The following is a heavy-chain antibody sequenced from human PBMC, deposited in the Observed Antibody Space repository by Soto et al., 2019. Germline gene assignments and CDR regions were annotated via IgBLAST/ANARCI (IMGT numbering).Heavy chain of an antibody. J-gene: IGHJ4*02. CDR2: IYYSGST. D-gene: IGHD3-3*01. V-gene: IGHV4-39*01. CDR3: ARLNTKGSSREWLLYSVYYFDY. Sequence: PSETLSLTCTVSGGSISSSSYYWGWIRQPPGKGLEWIGSIYYSGSTYYNPSLKSRVTISVDTSKNQFSLKLSSATAADTAVYYCARLNTKGSSREWLLYSVYYFDYWGQGTLVTVSS. CDR1: GGSISSSSYY.